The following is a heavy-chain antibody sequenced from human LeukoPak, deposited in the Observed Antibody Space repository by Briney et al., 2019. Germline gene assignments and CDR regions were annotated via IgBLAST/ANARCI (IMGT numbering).Heavy chain of an antibody. CDR1: GGSFSGYY. J-gene: IGHJ6*03. Sequence: SETLSLTCAVYGGSFSGYYWSWIRQPPGKGLEWIGEINHSGSTNYNPSLKSRVTISVDTSKTQFSLKLSSVTAADTAVYYCARGDIVVVVAARYYYYYMDVWGKGTTVTVSS. D-gene: IGHD2-15*01. CDR2: INHSGST. V-gene: IGHV4-34*01. CDR3: ARGDIVVVVAARYYYYYMDV.